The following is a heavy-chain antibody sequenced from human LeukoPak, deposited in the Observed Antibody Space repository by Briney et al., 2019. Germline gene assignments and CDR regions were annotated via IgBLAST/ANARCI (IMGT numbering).Heavy chain of an antibody. CDR1: GFTFSTYS. CDR3: AGGRPPPNWNHDYGMDV. CDR2: ISSSSSYI. J-gene: IGHJ6*04. D-gene: IGHD1-14*01. V-gene: IGHV3-21*01. Sequence: GGSLRLSCAASGFTFSTYSMNWVRQAPGKGLEWVSSISSSSSYIYHADSVKGRFTISRDNAKNSLYLQMNSLRAEDTAIYYCAGGRPPPNWNHDYGMDVWGKGTTVTVSS.